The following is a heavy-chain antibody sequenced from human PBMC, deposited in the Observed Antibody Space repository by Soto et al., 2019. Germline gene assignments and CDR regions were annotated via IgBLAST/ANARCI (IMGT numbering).Heavy chain of an antibody. V-gene: IGHV4-39*01. CDR2: IYYSGST. CDR1: GGSISSSSYY. Sequence: SETLSLTCTVSGGSISSSSYYWGWVRQPPGKGLEWIGSIYYSGSTYYNPSLKSRVTISVDTSKNQFSLKLSSVTAADTAVYYCARHDHGSYIINGFDVWGQGTMVTVSS. CDR3: ARHDHGSYIINGFDV. D-gene: IGHD1-1*01. J-gene: IGHJ3*01.